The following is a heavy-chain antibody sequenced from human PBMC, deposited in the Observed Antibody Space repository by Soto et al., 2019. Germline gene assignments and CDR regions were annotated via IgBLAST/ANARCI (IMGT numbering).Heavy chain of an antibody. D-gene: IGHD6-19*01. CDR1: GGSISSSSYD. CDR3: ASRHSSGWSGVDY. V-gene: IGHV4-39*01. Sequence: SETLSLTCTVPGGSISSSSYDWGWIRQPPGKGRERIGSIYYSGSTYYNPSLKSRVTISVDTSKNQFSLKLSSVTAADTAVYYCASRHSSGWSGVDYWGQGTLVTVSS. CDR2: IYYSGST. J-gene: IGHJ4*02.